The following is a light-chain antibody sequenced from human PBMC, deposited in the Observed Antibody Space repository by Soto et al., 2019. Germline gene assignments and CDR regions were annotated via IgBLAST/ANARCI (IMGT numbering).Light chain of an antibody. J-gene: IGKJ1*01. CDR3: QQYYDSPRT. Sequence: DIQMTQSPSSVSASVGDRVTITCRATQGISSWLAWYQQKPGKAPKLLIYAASTLQSGVPSRFSGSGSGTDFTLTISCLQSEDFATYYCQQYYDSPRTFGQGTKVDIK. CDR1: QGISSW. CDR2: AAS. V-gene: IGKV1D-16*01.